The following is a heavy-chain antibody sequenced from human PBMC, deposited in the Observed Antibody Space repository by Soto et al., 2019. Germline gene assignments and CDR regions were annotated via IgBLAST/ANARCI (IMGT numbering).Heavy chain of an antibody. V-gene: IGHV3-48*02. CDR3: ARDWGDILTGYYYYYYYGMDV. J-gene: IGHJ6*02. Sequence: EVQLVESGGGLVQPGGSLRLSCAASGFTFSSYSMNWVRQAPGKGLEWVSYISSSSSTIYYAYSVKGRFTISRDNAKNSLYMQMNSLRDEDTAVYYCARDWGDILTGYYYYYYYGMDVWGQGTTVTVSS. D-gene: IGHD3-9*01. CDR2: ISSSSSTI. CDR1: GFTFSSYS.